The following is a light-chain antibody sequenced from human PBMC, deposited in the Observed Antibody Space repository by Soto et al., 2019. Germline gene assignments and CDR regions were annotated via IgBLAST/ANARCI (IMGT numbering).Light chain of an antibody. CDR3: SSYTSSSTLYV. CDR1: RSDVGGYKY. Sequence: QSVLTQPASVSVSPGQSITSSCTGTRSDVGGYKYVSWYQQHPGKAPKLMIYEVSNRPSGVSNRFSGSKSGNTASLTISGLQAEDEADYYCSSYTSSSTLYVFGTGTKVTVL. CDR2: EVS. V-gene: IGLV2-14*01. J-gene: IGLJ1*01.